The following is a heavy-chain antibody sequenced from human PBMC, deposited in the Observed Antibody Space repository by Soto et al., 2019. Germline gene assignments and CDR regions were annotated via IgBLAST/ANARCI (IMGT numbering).Heavy chain of an antibody. Sequence: QVQLQASGPGLVKPSQTLSLTCTVSGGSISSGAYYWSWIRQHPGKGLEWIGYIFYSGSTYYNPSLKNRVSISVDTSKNQFSLRLSSVTAADTAMYYCAREAGGHDYWGQGTLVTVSS. CDR2: IFYSGST. D-gene: IGHD3-10*01. J-gene: IGHJ4*02. CDR3: AREAGGHDY. CDR1: GGSISSGAYY. V-gene: IGHV4-31*03.